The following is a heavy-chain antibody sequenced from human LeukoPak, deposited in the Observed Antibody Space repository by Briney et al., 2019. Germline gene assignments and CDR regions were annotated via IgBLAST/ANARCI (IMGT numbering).Heavy chain of an antibody. V-gene: IGHV3-21*01. CDR2: ISSSSTNI. CDR3: ARLSAHYYDSSADAFDI. Sequence: GGSLRLSCAASGFTFSNYNMNWVRQAPGKGPEWVSFISSSSTNIYYADAVKGRFTISRDNAKNSLYLQMNSLRAEDTAVYYCARLSAHYYDSSADAFDIWGQGTMVTVSS. J-gene: IGHJ3*02. D-gene: IGHD3-22*01. CDR1: GFTFSNYN.